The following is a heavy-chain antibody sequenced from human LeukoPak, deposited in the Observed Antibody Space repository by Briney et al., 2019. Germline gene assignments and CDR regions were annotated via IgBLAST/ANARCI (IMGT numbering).Heavy chain of an antibody. V-gene: IGHV4-31*03. Sequence: SETLSLTCTVSGGSISSGGYYWSWIRQHPGKGLEWIGYIYYSGSTYYNPSLKSRVTISVDTSKNQFSLKLSSATAADTAVYYCARSYYSNYLKLDYWGQGTLVTVSS. D-gene: IGHD4-11*01. J-gene: IGHJ4*02. CDR1: GGSISSGGYY. CDR3: ARSYYSNYLKLDY. CDR2: IYYSGST.